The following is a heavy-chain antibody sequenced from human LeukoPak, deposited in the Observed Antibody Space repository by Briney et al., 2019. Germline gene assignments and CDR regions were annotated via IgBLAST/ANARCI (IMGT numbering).Heavy chain of an antibody. J-gene: IGHJ4*02. V-gene: IGHV1-24*01. D-gene: IGHD5-12*01. CDR2: FDPEDGET. CDR3: ATSGSGYDLYYFDY. CDR1: GYTLTELS. Sequence: ASVKVSCKVSGYTLTELSMHWVRQAPGKGLEWMGGFDPEDGETIYAQKFQGRVTMTEDTSTDTAYMELSSLRSEDTAVYYCATSGSGYDLYYFDYWGQGTLVTVSS.